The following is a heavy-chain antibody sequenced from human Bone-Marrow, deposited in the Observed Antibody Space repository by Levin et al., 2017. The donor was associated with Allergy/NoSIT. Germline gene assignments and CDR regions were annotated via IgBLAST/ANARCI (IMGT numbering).Heavy chain of an antibody. CDR2: IHTDTSVT. CDR1: GFTFSSYY. Sequence: GESLKISCAASGFTFSSYYMHWVRQTPGKGLAWVSNIHTDTSVTNYADSVKGRFTISRDNAKNTLYLQMNSLRAEDTAVYYCARGGCSATSCLDYWGQGTLVTVSS. J-gene: IGHJ4*02. V-gene: IGHV3-74*01. CDR3: ARGGCSATSCLDY. D-gene: IGHD2-15*01.